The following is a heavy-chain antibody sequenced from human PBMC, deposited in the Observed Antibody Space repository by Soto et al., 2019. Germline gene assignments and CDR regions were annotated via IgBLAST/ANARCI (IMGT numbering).Heavy chain of an antibody. CDR3: AKTGYCRSTSCWSYYYGMDV. V-gene: IGHV3-9*02. D-gene: IGHD2-2*01. CDR1: GFTSDDYA. Sequence: EVQLVESGGGLVQPGRSLRLSCAASGFTSDDYAMHWVRQAPGKGLEWVSGISWHSDIIGYADSVKGRFTISRDNAKNSLYLQMNSLRPEDMALYYCAKTGYCRSTSCWSYYYGMDVWGQGTTVTVSS. J-gene: IGHJ6*02. CDR2: ISWHSDII.